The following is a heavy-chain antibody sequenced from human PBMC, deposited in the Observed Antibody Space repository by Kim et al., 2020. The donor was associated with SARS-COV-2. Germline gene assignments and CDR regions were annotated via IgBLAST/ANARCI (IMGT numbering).Heavy chain of an antibody. CDR2: ISWNSGSI. CDR3: AKDIWFGELYCYGMDV. Sequence: GGSLRLSCAASGFTFDDYAMHWVRQAPGKGLEWVSGISWNSGSIGYADSVKGRFTISRDNAKNSLYLQMNSLRAEDTALYYCAKDIWFGELYCYGMDVWGQGTTVTVSS. V-gene: IGHV3-9*01. J-gene: IGHJ6*02. CDR1: GFTFDDYA. D-gene: IGHD3-10*01.